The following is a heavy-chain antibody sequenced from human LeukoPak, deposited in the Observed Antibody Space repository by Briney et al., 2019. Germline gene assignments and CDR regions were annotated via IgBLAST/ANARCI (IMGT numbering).Heavy chain of an antibody. Sequence: SETLSLTCSVSGGSVSSGSYCWSWIRQPPGKGLEWIGYVYYSGSTSYNPSLKSRVIISVDMSKNQVSLKLSSVTAADTAVYYCAKGSGGSGSYYPYYFDYWGQGTLVTVSS. D-gene: IGHD3-10*01. V-gene: IGHV4-61*01. J-gene: IGHJ4*02. CDR2: VYYSGST. CDR1: GGSVSSGSYC. CDR3: AKGSGGSGSYYPYYFDY.